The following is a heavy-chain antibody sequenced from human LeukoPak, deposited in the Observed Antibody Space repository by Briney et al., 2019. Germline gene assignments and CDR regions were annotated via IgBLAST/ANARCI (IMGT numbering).Heavy chain of an antibody. Sequence: PGGSLRLSCAASGLTFSSYAMNWVRQAPGKGLEWVSAISGSGGSTYYADSVKGRFTISRDNSKNTLYLQMNSLRAEDTAVYYCARGHSGWYDYWGQGTLVTVSS. V-gene: IGHV3-23*01. J-gene: IGHJ4*02. CDR3: ARGHSGWYDY. CDR1: GLTFSSYA. CDR2: ISGSGGST. D-gene: IGHD6-19*01.